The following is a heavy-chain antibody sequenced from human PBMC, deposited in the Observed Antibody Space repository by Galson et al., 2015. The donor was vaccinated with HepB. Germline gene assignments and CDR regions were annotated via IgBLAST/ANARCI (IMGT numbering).Heavy chain of an antibody. V-gene: IGHV1-8*02. CDR3: ARVMDGDYEVWFDP. CDR2: MNPNSGNT. CDR1: GYTFTSYD. J-gene: IGHJ5*02. Sequence: SVKVSCKASGYTFTSYDINWVRQATGQGLEWMGWMNPNSGNTGYAQKFQGRVTMTRNTSISTAYMELSSLRSEDTAVYYCARVMDGDYEVWFDPWGQGTLVTVSS. D-gene: IGHD4-17*01.